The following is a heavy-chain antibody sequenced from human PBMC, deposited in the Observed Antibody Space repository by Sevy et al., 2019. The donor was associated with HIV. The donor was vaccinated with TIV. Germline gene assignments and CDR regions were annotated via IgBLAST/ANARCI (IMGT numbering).Heavy chain of an antibody. CDR1: GFSFISYA. V-gene: IGHV3-23*01. D-gene: IGHD2-15*01. CDR2: ISGSDGAT. Sequence: GGSLRLSCAASGFSFISYAMNWVRQAPGKGLEWVSAISGSDGATYYADSVKGRFSISRDNSKNTLYLQMDSLRAEDTAVYYCAKDIVAVVGDAFDIWGQETMVTVSS. CDR3: AKDIVAVVGDAFDI. J-gene: IGHJ3*02.